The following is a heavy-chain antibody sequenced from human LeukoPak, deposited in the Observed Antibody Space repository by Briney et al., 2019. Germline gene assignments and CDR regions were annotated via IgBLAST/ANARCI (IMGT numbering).Heavy chain of an antibody. CDR2: IILIFGTA. J-gene: IGHJ6*03. D-gene: IGHD2-2*01. CDR3: ARGCQYQLLIYFYYYMDV. CDR1: GYTFTSYG. Sequence: ASVKVSCKASGYTFTSYGISWVRQAPGQGLEWMGGIILIFGTANYAQKFQGRVTITADKSTSTAYMDLSSLRSDDTAVYYCARGCQYQLLIYFYYYMDVWGKGTTVTVSS. V-gene: IGHV1-69*06.